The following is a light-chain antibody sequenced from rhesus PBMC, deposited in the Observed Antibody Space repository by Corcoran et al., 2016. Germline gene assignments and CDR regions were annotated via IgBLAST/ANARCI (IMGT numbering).Light chain of an antibody. V-gene: IGLV2S9*01. J-gene: IGLJ1*01. CDR2: EVN. CDR3: CSYRTGSAYI. CDR1: SSDLGVYND. Sequence: QSALTQPPSVSKSLGQSVTISFTGTSSDLGVYNDVSWYHQRPDTVHRLLIYEVNKRPSGVSERFSGSKSGNTASLTVSGLQAEDEADYYCCSYRTGSAYIFGTGTRFTVL.